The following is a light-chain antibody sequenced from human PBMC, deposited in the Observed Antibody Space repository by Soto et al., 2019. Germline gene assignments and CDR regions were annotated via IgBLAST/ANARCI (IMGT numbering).Light chain of an antibody. CDR3: QLYDNYSPT. V-gene: IGKV1-5*01. Sequence: DIQMTQSPSTLSASVGDRVTITCRASQSVSTWLAWYQQKPGRAPRLLIYDASSLQRGVPSRFSGSGSGTAFILTISSLQPDDVATYYCQLYDNYSPTFGQGTKVEIK. CDR2: DAS. J-gene: IGKJ1*01. CDR1: QSVSTW.